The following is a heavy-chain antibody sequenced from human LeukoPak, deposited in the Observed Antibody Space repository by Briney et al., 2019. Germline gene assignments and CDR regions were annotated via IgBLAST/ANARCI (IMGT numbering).Heavy chain of an antibody. V-gene: IGHV3-11*04. CDR3: AREYSGSYDY. CDR1: GFTFSDYY. D-gene: IGHD1-26*01. J-gene: IGHJ4*02. Sequence: GGSLRLSCAASGFTFSDYYMSWIGQAPGKGREWLSYISSSSSTIYYVDSVKGGFTISRENAKNSLYVQMNSLRAEERAVYDCAREYSGSYDYWGQRTLVTVSS. CDR2: ISSSSSTI.